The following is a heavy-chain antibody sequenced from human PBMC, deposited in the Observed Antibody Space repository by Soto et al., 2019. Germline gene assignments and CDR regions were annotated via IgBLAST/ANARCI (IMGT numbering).Heavy chain of an antibody. V-gene: IGHV3-23*01. CDR2: ISGSGGSS. Sequence: GSLRLSCAAAGFAFSTYAMTWVRQAPGKGLEWVSVISGSGGSSYYAASVKGRLTISRDNSKNTLFLQMNGLRAEDTAVYYCAKVTKRAAAGRYEYYKYGMDVWGQGTTVTVSS. J-gene: IGHJ6*02. CDR3: AKVTKRAAAGRYEYYKYGMDV. D-gene: IGHD6-13*01. CDR1: GFAFSTYA.